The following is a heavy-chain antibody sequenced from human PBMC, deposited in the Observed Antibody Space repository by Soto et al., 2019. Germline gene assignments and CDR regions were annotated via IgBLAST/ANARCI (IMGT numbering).Heavy chain of an antibody. CDR1: GGSISSSNW. J-gene: IGHJ4*02. D-gene: IGHD3-3*01. V-gene: IGHV4-4*02. CDR3: ARDRAIFGVVKRGYDFDY. Sequence: SETLSLTCAVSGGSISSSNWWSWVRQPPGKGLEWIGEIYHSGSTNYNPSLKSRVTISVDKSKNQFSLKLSSVTAADTAVYYCARDRAIFGVVKRGYDFDYWGQGTLVTVSS. CDR2: IYHSGST.